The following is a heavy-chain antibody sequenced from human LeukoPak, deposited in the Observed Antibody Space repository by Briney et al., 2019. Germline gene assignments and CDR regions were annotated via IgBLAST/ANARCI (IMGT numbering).Heavy chain of an antibody. D-gene: IGHD5-24*01. CDR1: GGSISSYY. J-gene: IGHJ4*02. CDR2: IYYSGST. V-gene: IGHV4-59*01. Sequence: SETLSLTCTVSGGSISSYYWSWIRQPPGKGLEWIGYIYYSGSTNYNPSLKSRVTIAVDTSKNQFSLKLSSVTAADTAVYYCARDSGGDEHSRDGYSAPFDYWGQGTLVTVSS. CDR3: ARDSGGDEHSRDGYSAPFDY.